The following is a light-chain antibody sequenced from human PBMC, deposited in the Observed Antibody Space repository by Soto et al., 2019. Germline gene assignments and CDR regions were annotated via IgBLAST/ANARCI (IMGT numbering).Light chain of an antibody. V-gene: IGKV3-20*01. CDR2: STS. J-gene: IGKJ5*01. CDR3: QQYGNSPRT. CDR1: QRFGSSN. Sequence: EIVLTQSPGTLSLSLGERGTLSCRASQRFGSSNLAWYQQKPGQAPRLLIYSTSSRATGIPDRFSGSGSGTEFTLTISRLEPEDFAVYYCQQYGNSPRTFGQGTRLEI.